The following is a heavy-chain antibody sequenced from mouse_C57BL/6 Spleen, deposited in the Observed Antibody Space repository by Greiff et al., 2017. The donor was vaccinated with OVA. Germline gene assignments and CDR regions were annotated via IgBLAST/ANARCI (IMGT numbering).Heavy chain of an antibody. CDR3: ARDLGDRDGSSYWYFDV. Sequence: EVQVVESEGGLVQPGSSMKLSCTASGFTFSDYYMAWVRQVPEKGLEWVANINYDGSSTYYLDSLKSRFIISRDNAKNILYLQMSSLKSEDTATYYCARDLGDRDGSSYWYFDVWGTGTTVTVSS. CDR2: INYDGSST. CDR1: GFTFSDYY. V-gene: IGHV5-16*01. J-gene: IGHJ1*03. D-gene: IGHD1-1*01.